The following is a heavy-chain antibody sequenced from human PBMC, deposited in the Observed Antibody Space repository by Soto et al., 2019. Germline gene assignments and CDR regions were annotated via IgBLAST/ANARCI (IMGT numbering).Heavy chain of an antibody. CDR2: ISSSSSYI. V-gene: IGHV3-21*01. Sequence: EVQLVESGGGLVKPGGSLRLSCAASGFTFSSYSMNWVRQAPGKGLEWVSSISSSSSYIYYADSVKGRFTISRDNAKNSLYLQMNSLRAEDTAVYYCARDSGRRGYRVGTPSDWGQGTTVTVSS. D-gene: IGHD5-18*01. CDR1: GFTFSSYS. J-gene: IGHJ6*02. CDR3: ARDSGRRGYRVGTPSD.